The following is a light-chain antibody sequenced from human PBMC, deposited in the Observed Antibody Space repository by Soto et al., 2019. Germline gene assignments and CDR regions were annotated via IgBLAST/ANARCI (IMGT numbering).Light chain of an antibody. CDR3: MQSLQAPIT. CDR1: QSLLHSNGYNY. CDR2: LGS. J-gene: IGKJ3*01. V-gene: IGKV2-28*01. Sequence: DIVMTQSPLSLPVTPGEPASISCRSSQSLLHSNGYNYLDWYLQKPGQSPQLLIYLGSNRASGVPDRFSGRGSGTDFTLKISRVAAEDVGVYYCMQSLQAPITFGPGTKVDIK.